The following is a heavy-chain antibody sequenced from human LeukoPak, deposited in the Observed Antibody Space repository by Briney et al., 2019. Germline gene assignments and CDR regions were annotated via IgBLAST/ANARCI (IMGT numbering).Heavy chain of an antibody. CDR1: GGSISSSSYY. Sequence: SETLSLTCPVSGGSISSSSYYWGWIRQPPGKGLECIGSIYYSGSTYYNPSLKSRVTISVDTSKNQFSLKLSSVTAADTAVYYCARERGLGASYYFDYWGQGTLVTVSS. J-gene: IGHJ4*02. D-gene: IGHD1-26*01. CDR3: ARERGLGASYYFDY. V-gene: IGHV4-39*07. CDR2: IYYSGST.